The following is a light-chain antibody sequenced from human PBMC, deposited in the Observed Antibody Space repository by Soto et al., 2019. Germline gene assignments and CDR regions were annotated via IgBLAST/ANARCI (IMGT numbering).Light chain of an antibody. CDR1: QSVSRF. V-gene: IGKV3-11*01. CDR2: DAS. J-gene: IGKJ5*01. Sequence: ETVLTQSPATLSLSPGERATLSCRASQSVSRFLAWYQQKPGQAPRLLIYDASNRATGSPARFSGSGSGTDFTLTISSLEPEDFAVYYCQQRGNWPPITFGQGTRLDIK. CDR3: QQRGNWPPIT.